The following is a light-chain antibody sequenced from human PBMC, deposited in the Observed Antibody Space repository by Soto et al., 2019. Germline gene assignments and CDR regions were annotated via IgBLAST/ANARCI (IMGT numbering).Light chain of an antibody. CDR1: QRVSTY. CDR2: AAS. Sequence: DIQMTQSPSSLSASVGDRVTISCRASQRVSTYLNWYQQRPGKAPKLLIYAASTLQTGVPSTFSGSSSGTNFTLTITSLQPEDFAPYYCHQTYSVPPTFGQGTKVEI. CDR3: HQTYSVPPT. J-gene: IGKJ1*01. V-gene: IGKV1-39*01.